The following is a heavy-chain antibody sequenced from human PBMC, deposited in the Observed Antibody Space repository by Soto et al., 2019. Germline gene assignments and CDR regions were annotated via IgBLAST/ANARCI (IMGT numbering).Heavy chain of an antibody. V-gene: IGHV3-23*01. J-gene: IGHJ4*02. Sequence: EVQLLESGGGLVQPGGSLRLSCAASGFTFSSYAMSWVRQAPGKGLEWVSAISGSGGSTYYADSVKGRFTISRDNSKNTLYLQMNSLRAEDTAVYYCANSRGWYGEFDYWGQGTLVTVSS. D-gene: IGHD6-19*01. CDR1: GFTFSSYA. CDR3: ANSRGWYGEFDY. CDR2: ISGSGGST.